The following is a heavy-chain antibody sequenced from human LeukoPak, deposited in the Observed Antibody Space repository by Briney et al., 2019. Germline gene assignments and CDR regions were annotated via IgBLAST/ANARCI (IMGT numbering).Heavy chain of an antibody. D-gene: IGHD1-26*01. CDR1: GYSFTSYW. CDR2: TYPGDSDT. CDR3: ARSGSYSYYYYYGMDV. J-gene: IGHJ6*02. Sequence: GESLKISCKGSGYSFTSYWIGWVRQMPGKGLEWMGITYPGDSDTRYSPSFQGQVTISADKSISTAYLQWSSLKASDTAMYYCARSGSYSYYYYYGMDVWGQGTTVTVSS. V-gene: IGHV5-51*01.